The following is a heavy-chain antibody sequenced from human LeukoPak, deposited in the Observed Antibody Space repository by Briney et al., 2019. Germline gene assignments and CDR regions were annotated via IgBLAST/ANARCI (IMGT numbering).Heavy chain of an antibody. CDR1: GYSISSGYY. CDR2: IYHSGST. Sequence: SETLSLTCTVSGYSISSGYYWGWIRQPPGKGLEWIGSIYHSGSTYYNPSLKSRVTISVDTSKNQFSLKLSSVTAADTAVYYCARRVAVAGQFYYYYYMDVWGKGTTVTVSS. J-gene: IGHJ6*03. D-gene: IGHD6-19*01. V-gene: IGHV4-38-2*02. CDR3: ARRVAVAGQFYYYYYMDV.